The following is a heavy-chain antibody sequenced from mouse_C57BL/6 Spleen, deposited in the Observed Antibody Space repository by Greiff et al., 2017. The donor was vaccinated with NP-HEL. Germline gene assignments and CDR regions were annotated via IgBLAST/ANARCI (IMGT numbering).Heavy chain of an antibody. V-gene: IGHV1-82*01. CDR2: IYPGDGDT. CDR3: ARITAGNYYAMDY. D-gene: IGHD1-3*01. Sequence: VQLQQSGPELVKPGASVKISCKASGYAFSSSWMNWVKQRPGKGLEWIGRIYPGDGDTNYNGKFKGKATLTAATSSSTAYMQLSSLTSEDSAVYFCARITAGNYYAMDYWGQGTSVTVSS. CDR1: GYAFSSSW. J-gene: IGHJ4*01.